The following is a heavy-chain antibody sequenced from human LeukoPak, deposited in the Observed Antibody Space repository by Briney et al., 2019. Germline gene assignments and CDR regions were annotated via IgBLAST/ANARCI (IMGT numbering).Heavy chain of an antibody. V-gene: IGHV1-2*04. D-gene: IGHD1-26*01. CDR3: AREGGEVGATIAFDI. J-gene: IGHJ3*02. CDR1: GYTFTGYY. Sequence: ASVKVSCMASGYTFTGYYMHWVRQAPGQGLEWMGWINPNSGGTNYAQKFQGWVTMTRDTSISTAYMELSRLRSDDTAVYYCAREGGEVGATIAFDIWGQGTMVTVSS. CDR2: INPNSGGT.